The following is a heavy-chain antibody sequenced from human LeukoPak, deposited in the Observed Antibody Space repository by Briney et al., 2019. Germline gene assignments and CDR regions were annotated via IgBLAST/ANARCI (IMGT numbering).Heavy chain of an antibody. Sequence: VASVKVSCKASGYTFTGYYMHWVRQAPGQGLEWMGWINPNSGGTNYAQKFQGRVTMTSNTSISTAYMELSRLRSDDTAVYYCARGFLLQTADYWGQGTLVTVSS. CDR3: ARGFLLQTADY. CDR1: GYTFTGYY. D-gene: IGHD1-26*01. V-gene: IGHV1-2*02. CDR2: INPNSGGT. J-gene: IGHJ4*02.